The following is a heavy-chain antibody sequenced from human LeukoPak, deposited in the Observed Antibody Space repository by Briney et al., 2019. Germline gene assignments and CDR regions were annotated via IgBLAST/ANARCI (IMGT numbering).Heavy chain of an antibody. Sequence: PGGSLRLSCEASGFTFSSYAMSWVRQAPGKGLEWVSSISGSSGSTYYADAMKGRLTISRDNSKNTVFLQMNSLRDEDTALYFCAKVGVGATLRPHAFDAWGQGTMVTVSA. CDR2: ISGSSGST. V-gene: IGHV3-23*01. CDR3: AKVGVGATLRPHAFDA. CDR1: GFTFSSYA. D-gene: IGHD1-26*01. J-gene: IGHJ3*01.